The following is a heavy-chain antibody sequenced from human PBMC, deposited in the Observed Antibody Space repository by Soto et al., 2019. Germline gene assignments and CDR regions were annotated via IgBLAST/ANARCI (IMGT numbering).Heavy chain of an antibody. J-gene: IGHJ4*02. CDR1: GFSFGSYA. Sequence: HPWGSLRLSCAASGFSFGSYALSWVRQAPGKGLEWVSTISGSDGKTFYADSVKGRFSISRDTSQSTLYLQMNSLRADDTAMYYCARWSYLDYWGQGNRVTVSS. CDR2: ISGSDGKT. D-gene: IGHD3-3*01. V-gene: IGHV3-23*01. CDR3: ARWSYLDY.